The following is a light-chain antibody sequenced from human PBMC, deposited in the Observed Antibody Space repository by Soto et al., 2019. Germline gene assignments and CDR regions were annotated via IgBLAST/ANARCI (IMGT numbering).Light chain of an antibody. CDR2: DAS. V-gene: IGKV3-11*01. Sequence: EIILTQSPDTLSLSPVERATLSCRASQSIRTSLAWYQQKPGQAPRLVIFDASNRANGVPARFGGSGSGTDFTLTINSLEPEDFAVYYCQQRNVWPPITFGQGTRLETK. J-gene: IGKJ5*01. CDR3: QQRNVWPPIT. CDR1: QSIRTS.